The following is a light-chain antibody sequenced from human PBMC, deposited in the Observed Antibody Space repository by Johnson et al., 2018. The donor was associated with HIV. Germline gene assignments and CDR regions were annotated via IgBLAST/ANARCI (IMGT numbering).Light chain of an antibody. J-gene: IGLJ1*01. Sequence: QSVLTQSPSVSAAPGQKVTISCSGSSSNIGNNYVSWYQQLPGTAPKLLIYENNKRPSGIPDRFSGSKFGTSATLGITGLQTGDEADYYCGTWDSSLSACVFGTGTKVTV. CDR1: SSNIGNNY. V-gene: IGLV1-51*02. CDR2: ENN. CDR3: GTWDSSLSACV.